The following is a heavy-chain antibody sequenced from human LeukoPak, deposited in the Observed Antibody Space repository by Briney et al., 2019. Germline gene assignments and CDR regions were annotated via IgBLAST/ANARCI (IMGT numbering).Heavy chain of an antibody. CDR1: GFTFSSYG. Sequence: PGGSLRLSCAASGFTFSSYGMHWVRQAPGKGLEWVAFIRYDGSNKYYADSVKGRFTISRDNSKNTLYLQMNSLRAEDTAVYHCAKASPGYSGYDGGDYWGQGTLVTVSS. J-gene: IGHJ4*02. CDR2: IRYDGSNK. D-gene: IGHD5-12*01. V-gene: IGHV3-30*02. CDR3: AKASPGYSGYDGGDY.